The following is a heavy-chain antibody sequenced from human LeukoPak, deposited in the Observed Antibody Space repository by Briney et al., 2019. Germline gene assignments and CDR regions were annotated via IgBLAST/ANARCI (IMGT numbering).Heavy chain of an antibody. D-gene: IGHD3-10*01. J-gene: IGHJ4*02. V-gene: IGHV3-7*01. Sequence: GGSLRLSCAASGFTFSSYWMSWVRQAPGKGLEWVANVKQDGSEKYYVDSVKGRFTISRDNAKNSLYLQMNSLRAEDTAVYYCASFGGSGSPFDYWGQGTLVTVSS. CDR3: ASFGGSGSPFDY. CDR1: GFTFSSYW. CDR2: VKQDGSEK.